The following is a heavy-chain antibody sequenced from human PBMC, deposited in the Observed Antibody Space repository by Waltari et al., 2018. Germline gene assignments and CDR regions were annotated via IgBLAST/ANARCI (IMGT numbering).Heavy chain of an antibody. CDR2: INHSGNT. Sequence: QVQLQQWGAGLLKPSATLSLTCAVYGGSFSGYYWTWLRQAPGKGLEWIGEINHSGNTNYNPSLKSRVTISFATSKNQFSLKLTSVTAADTAVYYCARGGSLAARYLSYWGQGTLVTVSS. D-gene: IGHD6-6*01. J-gene: IGHJ4*02. CDR1: GGSFSGYY. CDR3: ARGGSLAARYLSY. V-gene: IGHV4-34*01.